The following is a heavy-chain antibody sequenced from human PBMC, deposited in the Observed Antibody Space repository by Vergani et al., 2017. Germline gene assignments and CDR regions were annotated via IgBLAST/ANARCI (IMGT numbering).Heavy chain of an antibody. CDR2: INTGNGNT. V-gene: IGHV1-3*04. D-gene: IGHD5-18*01. Sequence: QVQLVQSGAEVKKPGSSVKVSCKASGGTFSSYAMHWVRQAPGQRLEWMGWINTGNGNTKYSQKFQGRVTITRDTSASTAYMELSSLRSEDTAVYYCARVWIQLWTDAFDIWGQGTMVTVSS. CDR1: GGTFSSYA. J-gene: IGHJ3*02. CDR3: ARVWIQLWTDAFDI.